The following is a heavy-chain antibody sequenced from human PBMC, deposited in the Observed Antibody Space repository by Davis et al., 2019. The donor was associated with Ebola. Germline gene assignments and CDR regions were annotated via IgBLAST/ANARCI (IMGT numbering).Heavy chain of an antibody. CDR2: IRSKANSYAT. CDR3: TVGVMTTVTTGDY. V-gene: IGHV3-73*01. J-gene: IGHJ4*02. Sequence: GESLKISCAASGFTFSGSAMHWVRQAPGKGLEWVGRIRSKANSYATAYAASVKGRFTISRDDSKNTEYLQMNSMKTEDTAVYYCTVGVMTTVTTGDYWGQGTLVTVSS. D-gene: IGHD4-17*01. CDR1: GFTFSGSA.